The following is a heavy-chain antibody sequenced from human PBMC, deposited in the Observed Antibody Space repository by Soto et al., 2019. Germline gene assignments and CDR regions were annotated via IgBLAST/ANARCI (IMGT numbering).Heavy chain of an antibody. CDR1: GGSFSGYY. CDR3: ARGPYYSPGSYYGTYYYYGMDV. D-gene: IGHD3-10*01. V-gene: IGHV4-34*01. J-gene: IGHJ6*02. CDR2: INHSGST. Sequence: KPSETLSLTCAVYGGSFSGYYWSWIRQPPGKGLEWIGEINHSGSTNYNPSLKSRVTISVDTSKNQFSLKLSSVTAADTAVYYCARGPYYSPGSYYGTYYYYGMDVWGQGTTVTVSS.